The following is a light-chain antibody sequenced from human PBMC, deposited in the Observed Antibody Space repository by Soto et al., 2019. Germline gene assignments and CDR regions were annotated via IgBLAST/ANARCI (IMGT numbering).Light chain of an antibody. J-gene: IGKJ5*01. CDR1: QGISSY. CDR2: AAS. V-gene: IGKV1-8*01. CDR3: QQLNSYPHT. Sequence: AIRMTQSPSSLSASTGDRVTITCRASQGISSYLAWYQQKPGKAPNLLIYAASTLQSGVPSRFSGSGSGTEFTLTISSLQPEDFATYYCQQLNSYPHTFGQGTRLEIK.